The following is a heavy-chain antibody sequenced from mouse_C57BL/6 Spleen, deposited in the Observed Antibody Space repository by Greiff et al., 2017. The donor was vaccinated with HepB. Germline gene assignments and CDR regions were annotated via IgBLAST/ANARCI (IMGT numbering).Heavy chain of an antibody. D-gene: IGHD1-1*01. V-gene: IGHV5-9-1*02. Sequence: EVKLVESGEGLVKPGGSLKLSCAASGFTFSSYAMSWVRQTPEKRLEWVAYISSGGDYIYYADTVKGRFTISRDNARNTLYLQMSSLKSEDTAMYYCTRERGSSFLYAMDYWGQGTSVTVSS. J-gene: IGHJ4*01. CDR3: TRERGSSFLYAMDY. CDR2: ISSGGDYI. CDR1: GFTFSSYA.